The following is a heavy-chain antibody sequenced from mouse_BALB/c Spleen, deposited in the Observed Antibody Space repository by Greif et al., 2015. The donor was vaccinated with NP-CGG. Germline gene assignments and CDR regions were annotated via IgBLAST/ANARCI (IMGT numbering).Heavy chain of an antibody. CDR3: ASYYYGSSYAMDY. V-gene: IGHV1-7*01. D-gene: IGHD1-1*01. Sequence: VQLVESGAELAKPGASVKMSCEASGYTFTSYWMHWVKQRPGQGLEWIGYINPSTGYTEYNQKFKDKATLTADKSSSTAYMQLSSLTSEDSAVYYCASYYYGSSYAMDYWGQGTSVTVSS. CDR2: INPSTGYT. CDR1: GYTFTSYW. J-gene: IGHJ4*01.